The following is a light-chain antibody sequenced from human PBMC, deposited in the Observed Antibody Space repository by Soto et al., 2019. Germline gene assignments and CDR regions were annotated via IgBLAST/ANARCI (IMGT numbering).Light chain of an antibody. V-gene: IGKV1-9*01. J-gene: IGKJ1*01. CDR1: QDISTY. Sequence: DIQLTQSPSFLSASVGDRLTITCRASQDISTYLTWYQQNPGKAPKLLIYTASTLQSGVPSRFSGSGYRTEFTLTISSLQPEDFATYYCQQLHSFPPTFGQGTKVEIK. CDR2: TAS. CDR3: QQLHSFPPT.